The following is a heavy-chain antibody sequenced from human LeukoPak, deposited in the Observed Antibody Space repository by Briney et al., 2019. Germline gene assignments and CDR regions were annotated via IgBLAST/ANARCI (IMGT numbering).Heavy chain of an antibody. CDR2: IRSKANSYAT. J-gene: IGHJ4*02. CDR3: ARDGFILGLFDY. V-gene: IGHV3-73*01. CDR1: GFTFSGSA. D-gene: IGHD3-16*01. Sequence: GGSLRLSCAASGFTFSGSAMHWVRQASGKGLEWVGRIRSKANSYATAYAASVKGRFTISRDDSKNTAYLQMNSLRAEDTAVYYCARDGFILGLFDYWGQGTLVTVSS.